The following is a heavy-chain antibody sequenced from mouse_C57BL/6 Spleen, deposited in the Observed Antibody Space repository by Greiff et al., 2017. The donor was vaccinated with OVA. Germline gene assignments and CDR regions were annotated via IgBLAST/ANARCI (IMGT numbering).Heavy chain of an antibody. CDR1: GFNIKDDY. D-gene: IGHD2-4*01. Sequence: VQLQQSGAELVRPGASVKLSCTASGFNIKDDYMHWVKQRPEQGLEWIGWIDPENGDTEYASKFQGKATITADTSSNTAYLQLSSLTSEDTAVYYCTTNYDYDGDYWGQGTTLTASS. CDR2: IDPENGDT. J-gene: IGHJ2*01. CDR3: TTNYDYDGDY. V-gene: IGHV14-4*01.